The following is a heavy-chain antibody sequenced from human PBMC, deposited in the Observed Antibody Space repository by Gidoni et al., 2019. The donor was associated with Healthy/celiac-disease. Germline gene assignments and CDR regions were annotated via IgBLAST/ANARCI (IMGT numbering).Heavy chain of an antibody. CDR2: ISYDGSNE. Sequence: QVQLVESGGGVVQPGRSLRLSCAASGFTFSSYGMHWVRPAPGKGLEWVAVISYDGSNEYYADPVKGRFTISRDNSKNTLYLQMNSLRAEDTAVYYCAKDFKAYYDSSGYYYGVSNAFDIWGQGTMVTVSS. J-gene: IGHJ3*02. CDR3: AKDFKAYYDSSGYYYGVSNAFDI. D-gene: IGHD3-22*01. V-gene: IGHV3-30*18. CDR1: GFTFSSYG.